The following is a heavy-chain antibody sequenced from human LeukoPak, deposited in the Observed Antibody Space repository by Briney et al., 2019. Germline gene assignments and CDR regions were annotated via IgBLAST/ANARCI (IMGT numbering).Heavy chain of an antibody. CDR1: GGSIGSNY. V-gene: IGHV4-59*08. CDR2: IYYTGGT. CDR3: AKYGNSGWVIDN. Sequence: PSETLSLTCTVSGGSIGSNYWTWIRQPPGKGLEYIGYIYYTGGTNYNPSLKSRVTISVDTSKNQFSLKLSTVTAADTAVYFCAKYGNSGWVIDNWGQGTLVTVSS. D-gene: IGHD6-19*01. J-gene: IGHJ4*02.